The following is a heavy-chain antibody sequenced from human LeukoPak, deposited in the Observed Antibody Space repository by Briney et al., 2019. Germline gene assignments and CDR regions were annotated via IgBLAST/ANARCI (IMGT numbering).Heavy chain of an antibody. Sequence: PSETLSLTCTVSGGSISSGSYYWGWIRQPPGRGLEWIGSIYYSGSTYYNPSLKSRVTISVDTSKNQFSLKLSPVTAADTAVYYCALGLLLDYWGQGTLVTVSS. V-gene: IGHV4-39*01. CDR2: IYYSGST. D-gene: IGHD3-22*01. CDR3: ALGLLLDY. J-gene: IGHJ4*02. CDR1: GGSISSGSYY.